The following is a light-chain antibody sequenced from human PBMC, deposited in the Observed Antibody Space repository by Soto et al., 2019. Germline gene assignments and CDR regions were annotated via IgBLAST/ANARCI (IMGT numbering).Light chain of an antibody. V-gene: IGKV3-20*01. J-gene: IGKJ5*01. Sequence: EIFLTQSPFNLSLSPLAIATLSCKASQSVSSYLAWYQQKPGQAPRLLIYGASSRATGIPDRFSGSGSGTDFTLTISRLEPEDFAVYYCQQYGSSPRTFGQGTRLEI. CDR1: QSVSSY. CDR3: QQYGSSPRT. CDR2: GAS.